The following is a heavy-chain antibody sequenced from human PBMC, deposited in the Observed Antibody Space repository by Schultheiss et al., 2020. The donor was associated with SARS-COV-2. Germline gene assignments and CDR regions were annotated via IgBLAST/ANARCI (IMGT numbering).Heavy chain of an antibody. CDR3: ARRTANHIWPYYYYGMDV. Sequence: SQTLSLTCTVSDGSISSYYWSWIRQPPGKGLEWIGYIYYSGSTYYNPSLKSRVTISVDTSKNQFSLKLSSVTAADTAVYYCARRTANHIWPYYYYGMDVWGQGTTVTVSS. CDR1: DGSISSYY. D-gene: IGHD1-14*01. V-gene: IGHV4-59*08. CDR2: IYYSGST. J-gene: IGHJ6*02.